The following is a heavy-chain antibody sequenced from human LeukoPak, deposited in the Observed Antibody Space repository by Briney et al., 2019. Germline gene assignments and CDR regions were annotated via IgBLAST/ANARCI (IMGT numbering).Heavy chain of an antibody. CDR2: IYYSGST. CDR1: GGSISSYY. V-gene: IGHV4-59*08. J-gene: IGHJ5*02. Sequence: PSETLSLTCTVSGGSISSYYWSWLRQPPGKGLEWIGYIYYSGSTNYNPSLKSRVTISVDTSKNQFSLKLSSVTAADTAVYYCARHPPPLGVRRFDPWGQGTLVTVSS. D-gene: IGHD1-26*01. CDR3: ARHPPPLGVRRFDP.